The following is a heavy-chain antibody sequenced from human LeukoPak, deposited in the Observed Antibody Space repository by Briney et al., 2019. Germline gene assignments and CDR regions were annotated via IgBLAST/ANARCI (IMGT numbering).Heavy chain of an antibody. CDR2: IYYSANT. CDR1: GGSISSSSYY. J-gene: IGHJ6*03. V-gene: IGHV4-39*07. Sequence: KPSETLSLTCTVSGGSISSSSYYWGWIRQPPGKGLEWIGSIYYSANTHYNPSLKSRVSMSLDTSKNHFSLRLNSVTAADTAVYYCARISISSTRWYGYPTYYYYMDVWGNGTTVTVSS. D-gene: IGHD6-13*01. CDR3: ARISISSTRWYGYPTYYYYMDV.